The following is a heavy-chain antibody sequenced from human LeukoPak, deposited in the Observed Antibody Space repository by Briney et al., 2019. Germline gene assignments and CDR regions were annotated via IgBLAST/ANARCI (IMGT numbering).Heavy chain of an antibody. CDR3: ARHSLAGADL. V-gene: IGHV4-59*08. CDR1: GGSISTYY. CDR2: IYYGGST. J-gene: IGHJ2*01. Sequence: PSEPLSLTCTVSGGSISTYYWSWIRQPPGKGLEWIGYIYYGGSTDYNPSLKSRVTISVDTSKNQFSLNLSSVTAADTAVYYCARHSLAGADLWGRGTLVTVSS. D-gene: IGHD6-19*01.